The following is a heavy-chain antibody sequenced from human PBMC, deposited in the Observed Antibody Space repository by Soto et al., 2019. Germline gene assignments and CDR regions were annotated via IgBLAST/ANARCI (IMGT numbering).Heavy chain of an antibody. CDR3: VKAQSYCSGGSCYPATIAEYFQH. V-gene: IGHV3-11*05. D-gene: IGHD2-15*01. Sequence: GGSLRLSCAASGFTFSDYYMSWIRQAPGKGLEWLSYVSTGSHYTNYADSVKGRFTVSRDNAQNSVYLQMNTLRAEDTAVYYCVKAQSYCSGGSCYPATIAEYFQHWGQGTLVTVSS. CDR2: VSTGSHYT. J-gene: IGHJ1*01. CDR1: GFTFSDYY.